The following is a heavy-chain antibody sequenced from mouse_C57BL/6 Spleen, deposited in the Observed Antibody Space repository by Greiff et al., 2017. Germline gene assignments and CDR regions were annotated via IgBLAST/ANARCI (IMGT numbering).Heavy chain of an antibody. CDR1: GYAFSSSW. CDR3: ARWGDGYYFCYAMDY. CDR2: IYPGDGDT. D-gene: IGHD2-3*01. Sequence: QVQLQQSGPELVKPGASVKISCKASGYAFSSSWMNWVKQRPGKGLEWIGRIYPGDGDTNYNGTFKGKATLSADKSSSTAYMQLSSLTSEDSAVYFCARWGDGYYFCYAMDYWGQGTSVTVSS. V-gene: IGHV1-82*01. J-gene: IGHJ4*01.